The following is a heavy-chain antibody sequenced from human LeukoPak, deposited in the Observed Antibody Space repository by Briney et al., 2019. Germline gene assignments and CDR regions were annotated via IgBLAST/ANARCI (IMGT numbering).Heavy chain of an antibody. CDR1: GFTFNDYG. CDR2: INWNGGRT. D-gene: IGHD6-13*01. J-gene: IGHJ4*02. V-gene: IGHV3-20*04. CDR3: ARDLMGIAYRGAFYY. Sequence: GGSLRLSCAASGFTFNDYGLSWVRQAPGKGLEWVSGINWNGGRTGYADSMKGRFTISRDNAKNSLYLQMNSLRAEDTAVYYCARDLMGIAYRGAFYYWGQGTLVTVSS.